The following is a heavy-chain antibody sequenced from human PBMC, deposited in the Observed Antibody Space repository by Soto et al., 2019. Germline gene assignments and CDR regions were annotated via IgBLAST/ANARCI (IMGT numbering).Heavy chain of an antibody. CDR2: INTDGSST. V-gene: IGHV3-74*01. CDR3: ARSPGGYYID. D-gene: IGHD3-9*01. Sequence: EVQLVESGGGLVQPWGSLRLSCTDSGFSFSNYWMHWVRQGPGKGLVWVSRINTDGSSTNYADSVKGRFTISRDNAKNTLYLQMNSLRAEDTAVYYCARSPGGYYIDWGQGTMVTVSS. J-gene: IGHJ3*01. CDR1: GFSFSNYW.